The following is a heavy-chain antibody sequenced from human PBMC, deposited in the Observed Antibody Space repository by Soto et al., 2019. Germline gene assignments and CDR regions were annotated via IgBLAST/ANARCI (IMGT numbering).Heavy chain of an antibody. CDR2: ISSSSSYI. V-gene: IGHV3-21*06. CDR3: GRDLLVSRKATPTLFDS. J-gene: IGHJ5*01. Sequence: GGSLRLSCAASGFTFSSYSMNWVRQAPGKGLEWVSSISSSSSYIYYADSVKGRFTISRDNAKNSLYLQMNSLGAEDTAVYYCGRDLLVSRKATPTLFDSGGQEALVTVS. D-gene: IGHD2-8*02. CDR1: GFTFSSYS.